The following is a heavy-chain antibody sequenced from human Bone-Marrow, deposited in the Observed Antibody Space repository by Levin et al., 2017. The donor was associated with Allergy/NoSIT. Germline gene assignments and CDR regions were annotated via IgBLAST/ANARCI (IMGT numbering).Heavy chain of an antibody. J-gene: IGHJ5*02. CDR3: ARDKRNKFGHVSGGLWSDP. CDR2: ISTDNGNT. D-gene: IGHD3-16*01. V-gene: IGHV1-18*01. Sequence: GESLKISCKTSGYPFSNYGISWVRQAPGEGLEWMGWISTDNGNTIYPPKFQDRFNMTTDTSAATAYMELRSLRSDDTAVYYCARDKRNKFGHVSGGLWSDPWGQGTLVTVSS. CDR1: GYPFSNYG.